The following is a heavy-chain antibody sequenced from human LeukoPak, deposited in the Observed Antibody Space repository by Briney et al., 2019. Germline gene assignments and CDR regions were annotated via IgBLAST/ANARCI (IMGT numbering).Heavy chain of an antibody. CDR1: GETFIHNF. V-gene: IGHV4-34*01. D-gene: IGHD6-19*01. CDR2: INHSGST. CDR3: ARAMPYFYGSIAVPGTIDY. Sequence: SETLSLTCAVYGETFIHNFWTWIRQPPGKGLEWIGQINHSGSTYYNPALKSRVTILVDTSKNQFSLKLTSVTAADTAVYYCARAMPYFYGSIAVPGTIDYWGQGILVTVSS. J-gene: IGHJ4*02.